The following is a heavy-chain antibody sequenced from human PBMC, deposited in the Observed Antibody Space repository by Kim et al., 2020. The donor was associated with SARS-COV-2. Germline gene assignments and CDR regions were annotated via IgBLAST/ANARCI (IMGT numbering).Heavy chain of an antibody. CDR1: GFTFSNFI. J-gene: IGHJ4*02. Sequence: GGSLRLSCTGSGFTFSNFIINWVRQAPGKGLEWVGFIRTKAYAGTTEYAASVKGRLTISRDDSKNIAYVQMSRLKTEDTALYYCTTAFHWGQGTLVTVSS. CDR2: IRTKAYAGTT. V-gene: IGHV3-49*04. CDR3: TTAFH. D-gene: IGHD2-21*02.